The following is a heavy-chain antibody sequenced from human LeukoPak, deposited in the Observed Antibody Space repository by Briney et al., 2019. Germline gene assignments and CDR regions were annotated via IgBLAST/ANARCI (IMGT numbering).Heavy chain of an antibody. CDR3: ARDQIAVAGTLGWPVYYYGMDV. CDR2: ISSSISTI. V-gene: IGHV3-48*01. CDR1: GFTFSSYS. Sequence: GGSLRLSCAASGFTFSSYSMNWVRQAPGKGLEWVSYISSSISTIYYADSVKGRFTISRDNAKNSLYLQMNSLRAEDTAVYYCARDQIAVAGTLGWPVYYYGMDVWGQGTTVTVSS. J-gene: IGHJ6*02. D-gene: IGHD6-19*01.